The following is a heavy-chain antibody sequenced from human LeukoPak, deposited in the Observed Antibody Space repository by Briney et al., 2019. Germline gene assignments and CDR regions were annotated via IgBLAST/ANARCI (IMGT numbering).Heavy chain of an antibody. CDR2: ISGSGGST. V-gene: IGHV3-23*01. CDR1: GFTFSSYA. Sequence: GGSLRLSCAASGFTFSSYAMSWVRQAPGKGLEWVSAISGSGGSTYYADSVKGRFTISRDNSKNTLYLQMNSLRAEDTAVYYCAKGVRYFDWLFPTYYFDYWGQGTLVTVPS. D-gene: IGHD3-9*01. CDR3: AKGVRYFDWLFPTYYFDY. J-gene: IGHJ4*02.